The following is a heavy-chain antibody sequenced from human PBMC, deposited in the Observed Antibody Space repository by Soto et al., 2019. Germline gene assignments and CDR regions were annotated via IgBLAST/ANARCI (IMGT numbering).Heavy chain of an antibody. D-gene: IGHD4-17*01. CDR3: ARGDYGDYVWFDP. CDR1: GGSINSGDSY. J-gene: IGHJ5*02. V-gene: IGHV4-30-4*01. CDR2: ISYSGST. Sequence: QVQLQESGPGLVKPSQTLSLPCTVSGGSINSGDSYWSWIRQPPGKGLEWIGYISYSGSTYYNPSLKSRVTISVDTSKNQFSLKLRSVTAADTAVYYCARGDYGDYVWFDPWGQGTLVTVSS.